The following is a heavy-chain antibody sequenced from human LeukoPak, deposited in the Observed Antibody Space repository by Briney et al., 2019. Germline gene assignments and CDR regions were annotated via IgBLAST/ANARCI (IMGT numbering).Heavy chain of an antibody. V-gene: IGHV1-2*02. Sequence: GASVTVSFKASGYTFTGYYMHWVRQAPGQGLEWMGWINPNSGGTNYAQKFQGRVTMTRDTSISTAYMELSRLRSDDTAVYYCARDVLYYYDSSGYPVWGQGTLVTVSS. CDR1: GYTFTGYY. CDR3: ARDVLYYYDSSGYPV. D-gene: IGHD3-22*01. J-gene: IGHJ4*02. CDR2: INPNSGGT.